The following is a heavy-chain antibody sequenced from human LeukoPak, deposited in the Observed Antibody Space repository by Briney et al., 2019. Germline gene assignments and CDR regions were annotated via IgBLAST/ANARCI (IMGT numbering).Heavy chain of an antibody. D-gene: IGHD2-21*01. J-gene: IGHJ4*02. Sequence: SSETLSLTCNVSGDSVSSVYWSWIRQPPGKGLEWIGYIYYNGYTDYNPSLKSRVTISVDTSKNQLSLHMSSVTASDSAIYYCARHRRNLNEDCFREGEPNFDYWGQGTLVTVSS. CDR1: GDSVSSVY. CDR3: ARHRRNLNEDCFREGEPNFDY. CDR2: IYYNGYT. V-gene: IGHV4-59*08.